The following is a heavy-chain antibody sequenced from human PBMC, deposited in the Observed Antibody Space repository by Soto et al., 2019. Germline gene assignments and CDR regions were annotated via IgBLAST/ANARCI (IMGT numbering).Heavy chain of an antibody. D-gene: IGHD3-3*01. CDR2: IYYSGST. V-gene: IGHV4-39*07. Sequence: SSETLSLTCTVSGGSISSSSYYWGWIRQPPGKGLEWIGSIYYSGSTYYNPSLKSRVTISVDTSKNQFSLKLSSVTAADTAVYYCARVSPPYYDFWSGTGRVDPWGQGTLVTVSS. J-gene: IGHJ5*02. CDR3: ARVSPPYYDFWSGTGRVDP. CDR1: GGSISSSSYY.